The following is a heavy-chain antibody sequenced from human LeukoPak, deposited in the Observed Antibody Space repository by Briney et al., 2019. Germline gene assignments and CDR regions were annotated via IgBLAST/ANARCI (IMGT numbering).Heavy chain of an antibody. D-gene: IGHD3-22*01. Sequence: GGSLRLSCAASGFTFSSYWMSWVRQAPGKGLEWVANIRQDGSEKYYVDSVKGRFTISRDNAKNSLYLQMNSLRAEDTAVYYCARSLSVVVGPYFDYWGQGTLVTVSS. CDR2: IRQDGSEK. J-gene: IGHJ4*02. CDR3: ARSLSVVVGPYFDY. CDR1: GFTFSSYW. V-gene: IGHV3-7*01.